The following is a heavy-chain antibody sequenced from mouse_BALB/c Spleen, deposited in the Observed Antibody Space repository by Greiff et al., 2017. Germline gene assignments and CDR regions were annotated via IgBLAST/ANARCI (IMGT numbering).Heavy chain of an antibody. J-gene: IGHJ4*01. CDR1: GFTFSSFG. V-gene: IGHV5-17*02. D-gene: IGHD1-1*01. CDR2: ISSGSSTI. CDR3: ARRLLQDYYAMDY. Sequence: EVKVVESGGGLVQPGGSRKLSCAASGFTFSSFGMHWVRQAPEKGLEWVAYISSGSSTIYYADTVKGRFTISRDNPKNTLFLQMTSLRSEDTAMYYCARRLLQDYYAMDYWGQGTSVTVSS.